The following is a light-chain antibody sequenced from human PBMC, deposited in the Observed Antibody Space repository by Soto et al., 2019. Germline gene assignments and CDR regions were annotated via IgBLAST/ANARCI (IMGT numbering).Light chain of an antibody. J-gene: IGKJ1*01. Sequence: EIVLTQSPGTLSLSPGERATLSCRASQSVNINYLAWYQQKPVQGHRLHMYGASSRATGIPDRFSGSGSGTEFTLTIRRLEPEDIAVHYCQQYDSYPRPFGQGTKVEIK. CDR3: QQYDSYPRP. CDR2: GAS. V-gene: IGKV3-20*01. CDR1: QSVNINY.